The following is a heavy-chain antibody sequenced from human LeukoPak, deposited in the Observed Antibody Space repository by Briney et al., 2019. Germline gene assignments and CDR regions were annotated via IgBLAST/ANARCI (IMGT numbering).Heavy chain of an antibody. Sequence: XGSLRLSCAASGFSLSTYALSWVRQAPGGGLEWVAAISGSGDKTYHADSVKGRFTISKDNSENRLSLQMDSLRAEDTAVYFCAKDTTAWWYHRAYMNVWGKGTTVTVSS. D-gene: IGHD2-15*01. CDR3: AKDTTAWWYHRAYMNV. V-gene: IGHV3-23*01. CDR2: ISGSGDKT. J-gene: IGHJ6*03. CDR1: GFSLSTYA.